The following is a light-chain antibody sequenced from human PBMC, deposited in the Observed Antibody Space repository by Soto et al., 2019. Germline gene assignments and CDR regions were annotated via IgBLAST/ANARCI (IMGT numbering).Light chain of an antibody. CDR3: CSYTTSNTRQIV. Sequence: QSVRTQPASVSGSPGQSITISCTGTSRDVGGYNYVSWYKQHPGKAPKFMIYDVSNRPSGVSNRFSGSKSGNTASLTISGLQAEDEADYYCCSYTTSNTRQIVFGTGTKVTVL. CDR1: SRDVGGYNY. V-gene: IGLV2-14*01. CDR2: DVS. J-gene: IGLJ1*01.